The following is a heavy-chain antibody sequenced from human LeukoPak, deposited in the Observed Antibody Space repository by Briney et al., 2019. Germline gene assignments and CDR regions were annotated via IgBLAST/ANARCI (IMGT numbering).Heavy chain of an antibody. D-gene: IGHD3-3*01. J-gene: IGHJ4*02. CDR2: ISGSGGNT. CDR1: GFTFSSYA. V-gene: IGHV3-23*01. Sequence: GGSLRLSCAASGFTFSSYAMSWVRQAPGKGLEWVSAISGSGGNTYYADSVKGRFTISRDNSKNTLYLQMNSLRAEDTAVDYCAKVSTLYYEFWSAFPALDYWGQGTLVTVSS. CDR3: AKVSTLYYEFWSAFPALDY.